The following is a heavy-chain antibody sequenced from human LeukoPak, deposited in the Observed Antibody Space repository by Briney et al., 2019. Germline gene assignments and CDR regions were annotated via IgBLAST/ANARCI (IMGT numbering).Heavy chain of an antibody. CDR1: GYSISSGYY. J-gene: IGHJ4*02. V-gene: IGHV4-38-2*02. Sequence: SETLSLTCTVSGYSISSGYYWGWIRQPPGKGLEWIGSIYHSGSTSYNPSLKSRVTISVDTSKNQFSLKLTSVTAADTAVYYCARELWIAVAGTMAFDYWGQGTLVTVSS. CDR2: IYHSGST. CDR3: ARELWIAVAGTMAFDY. D-gene: IGHD6-13*01.